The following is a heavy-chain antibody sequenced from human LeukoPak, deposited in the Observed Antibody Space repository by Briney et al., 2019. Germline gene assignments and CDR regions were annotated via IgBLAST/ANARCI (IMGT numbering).Heavy chain of an antibody. D-gene: IGHD3-3*01. CDR2: INHSGST. Sequence: SETLSLTCAVNGGSFSGYFWSWIRQPPGKGLEWIGEINHSGSTYYNASHKSRVTISVDTSKNQFSLKLSSVTAADTAVYYCARLLFGVVNRGYYYYMDVWGKGTTVTVSS. CDR3: ARLLFGVVNRGYYYYMDV. J-gene: IGHJ6*03. V-gene: IGHV4-34*01. CDR1: GGSFSGYF.